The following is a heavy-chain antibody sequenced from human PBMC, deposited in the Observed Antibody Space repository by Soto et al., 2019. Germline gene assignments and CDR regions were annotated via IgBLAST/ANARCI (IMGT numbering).Heavy chain of an antibody. J-gene: IGHJ3*02. CDR2: INHSGST. V-gene: IGHV4-34*01. CDR3: ARQRIAARGAFDI. Sequence: SETLSLTCAVYGGSFSGYYWSWIRQPPGKGLEWIGEINHSGSTNYNPSLKSRVTISVDTSKNQFSLKLSSVTAADTAVYYCARQRIAARGAFDIWGQGTMVTVSS. CDR1: GGSFSGYY. D-gene: IGHD6-6*01.